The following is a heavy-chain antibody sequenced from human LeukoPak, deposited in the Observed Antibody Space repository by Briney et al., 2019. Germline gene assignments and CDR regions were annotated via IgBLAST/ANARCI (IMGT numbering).Heavy chain of an antibody. V-gene: IGHV1-2*02. J-gene: IGHJ4*02. CDR2: INPNSGGT. D-gene: IGHD6-19*01. Sequence: ASVKVSCKASGYTFTGYYMHWVRQAPGQGLEWMGWINPNSGGTNYAQKFQGRVTITRDTSISTAYTELSRLRSDDTAVYYCAKLPGIAVAGTEDYWGQGTLVTVSS. CDR1: GYTFTGYY. CDR3: AKLPGIAVAGTEDY.